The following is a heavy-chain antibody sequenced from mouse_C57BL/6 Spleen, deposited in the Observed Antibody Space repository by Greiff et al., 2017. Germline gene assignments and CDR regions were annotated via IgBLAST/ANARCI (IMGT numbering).Heavy chain of an antibody. V-gene: IGHV1-82*01. CDR2: IYPGDGDT. D-gene: IGHD2-3*01. J-gene: IGHJ3*01. CDR1: GYAFSSSW. CDR3: ADGYYLAWFAY. Sequence: VQLKESGPELVKPGASVKISCKASGYAFSSSWMNWVKQRPGKGLEWIGRIYPGDGDTNYNGKFKGKATLTADKSSSTAYMQLSSLTSEDSAVYFCADGYYLAWFAYWGQGTLVTVSA.